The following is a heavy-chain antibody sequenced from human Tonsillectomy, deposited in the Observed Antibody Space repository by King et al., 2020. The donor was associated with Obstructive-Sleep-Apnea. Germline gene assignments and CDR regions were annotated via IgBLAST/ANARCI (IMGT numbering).Heavy chain of an antibody. Sequence: VQLVESGGGLVQPGGSLRLSCEASALTFSGLTFSSYAMNWVRQAPGKGLEWVSAISGSGDSTYYADSVKGRFTISRDNSKNTLYLQMNSLRAEDTAVYYCANLYYGPRLYGMDAWGQGTTVTVSS. D-gene: IGHD3-10*01. CDR1: ALTFSGLTFSSYA. CDR2: ISGSGDST. CDR3: ANLYYGPRLYGMDA. V-gene: IGHV3-23*04. J-gene: IGHJ6*02.